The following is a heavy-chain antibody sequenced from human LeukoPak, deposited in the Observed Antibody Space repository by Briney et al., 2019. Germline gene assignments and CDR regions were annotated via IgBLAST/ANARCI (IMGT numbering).Heavy chain of an antibody. CDR2: IYYSGST. J-gene: IGHJ5*02. CDR1: GGSISSCY. CDR3: ARSPVVVVAATRLRRWFDP. V-gene: IGHV4-59*01. Sequence: SETLSLTCTVSGGSISSCYWSWIRQPPGKGLEWIGYIYYSGSTNYNPSLKSRVTISIDTSKNQFSLRLSSVTAADTAVYYCARSPVVVVAATRLRRWFDPWGQGTLVTVSS. D-gene: IGHD2-15*01.